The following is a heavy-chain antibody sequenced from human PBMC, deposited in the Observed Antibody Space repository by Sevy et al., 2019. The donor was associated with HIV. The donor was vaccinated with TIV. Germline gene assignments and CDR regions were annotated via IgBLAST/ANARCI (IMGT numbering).Heavy chain of an antibody. Sequence: GGSLRLSCATSGFTFGDYAVSWLRQAPGKGLQWVGFIRSKIYGGTPEYAASVKGRFTISRDDSKSIAYLQMNSLKTGDTAVYYCARLQGTSAPHSYFGMDVWGQGTTVTVS. D-gene: IGHD5-18*01. CDR3: ARLQGTSAPHSYFGMDV. CDR1: GFTFGDYA. V-gene: IGHV3-49*03. J-gene: IGHJ6*02. CDR2: IRSKIYGGTP.